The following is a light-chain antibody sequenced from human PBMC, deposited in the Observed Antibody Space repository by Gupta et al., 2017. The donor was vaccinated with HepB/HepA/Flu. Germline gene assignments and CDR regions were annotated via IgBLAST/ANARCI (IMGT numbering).Light chain of an antibody. CDR3: SQFSQTTLSV. CDR1: SSDVGDYNY. V-gene: IGLV2-14*01. Sequence: QSALTQPASVSGSPGQSITISCTATSSDVGDYNYVSWYQQHPGKAPKLLMYEVTNRPSGMSNRFSGSKSGNTASLHISGLQAEDEADYDCSQFSQTTLSVLGGGTKVTVL. CDR2: EVT. J-gene: IGLJ3*02.